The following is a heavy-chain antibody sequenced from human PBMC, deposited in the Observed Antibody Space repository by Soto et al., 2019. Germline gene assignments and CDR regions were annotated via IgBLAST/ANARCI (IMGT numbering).Heavy chain of an antibody. J-gene: IGHJ4*02. CDR3: ARGRPLWFGELSWFDY. V-gene: IGHV1-8*01. CDR2: MNPNSGNT. Sequence: QVQLVQSGAEVNKPGASVKVSCKASGYTFTSYDINWVRQATGQGLEWMGWMNPNSGNTGYAQKFQGRVTMTRNTSLSTAYMELSSLRSEDTAVYYCARGRPLWFGELSWFDYWGQGTLVTVSS. D-gene: IGHD3-10*01. CDR1: GYTFTSYD.